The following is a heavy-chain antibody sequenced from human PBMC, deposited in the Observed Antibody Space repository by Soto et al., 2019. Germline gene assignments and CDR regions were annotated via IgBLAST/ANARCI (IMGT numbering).Heavy chain of an antibody. D-gene: IGHD6-25*01. CDR3: ARESGGYDSSTRYGLDV. CDR1: GGSISSVGHY. V-gene: IGHV4-31*03. CDR2: IYYSGST. J-gene: IGHJ6*02. Sequence: LSLTCSVSGGSISSVGHYWTWIREQPGKGLEWIGYIYYSGSTDYNPSLKSRVTISVDRSKNQFSLNLSSVTAADTAKYYCARESGGYDSSTRYGLDVWGQGTTVTVSS.